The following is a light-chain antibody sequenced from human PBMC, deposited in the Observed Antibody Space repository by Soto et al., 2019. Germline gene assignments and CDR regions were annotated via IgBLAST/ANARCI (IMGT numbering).Light chain of an antibody. CDR1: SSNIGNNY. CDR2: DSN. CDR3: GTWDSSLSAEV. Sequence: QSVLTQPPSVSAAPGQKISISCSGSSSNIGNNYVSWYQQLPGAAPKLLIYDSNKRPSGIPDRFSGSKSGTSATLGITGLQTGDEADYYCGTWDSSLSAEVFGGGTKVTVL. J-gene: IGLJ2*01. V-gene: IGLV1-51*01.